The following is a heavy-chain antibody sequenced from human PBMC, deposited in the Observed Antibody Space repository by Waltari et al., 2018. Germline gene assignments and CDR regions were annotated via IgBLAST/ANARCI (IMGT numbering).Heavy chain of an antibody. CDR2: INHSGST. Sequence: QVQLQQWGAGLLTPSDTLSLTCAVYGGSFSGYYWSWIRQPPGKGLGWIGEINHSGSTNYIPSLKSRVTISVDTSKNQFSLKLSSVTAADTAVYYCARVWSVVTRYYFDYWGQGTLVTVSS. D-gene: IGHD3-22*01. CDR1: GGSFSGYY. J-gene: IGHJ4*02. CDR3: ARVWSVVTRYYFDY. V-gene: IGHV4-34*01.